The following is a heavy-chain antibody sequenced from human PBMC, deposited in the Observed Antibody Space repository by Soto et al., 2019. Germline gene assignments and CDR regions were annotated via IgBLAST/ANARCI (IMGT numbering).Heavy chain of an antibody. CDR3: ARDPPDLLSAFDF. J-gene: IGHJ4*02. Sequence: SQTLSLTCAISGDSVSNNGATWNWIRQSPSRGLEWLGRAYYRSRWIYDYAMSVKSRISINPDTSKNQVSLQLNSATPADTAVYSCARDPPDLLSAFDFWGRGTPVTVYS. CDR2: AYYRSRWIY. V-gene: IGHV6-1*01. CDR1: GDSVSNNGAT. D-gene: IGHD2-15*01.